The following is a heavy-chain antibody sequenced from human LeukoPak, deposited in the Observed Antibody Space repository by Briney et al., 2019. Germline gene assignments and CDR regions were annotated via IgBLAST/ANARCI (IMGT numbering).Heavy chain of an antibody. CDR3: ARIKGKTSGSYYFGN. J-gene: IGHJ4*02. Sequence: PSETLSLTCTASGDSISTYYWSWIRQPPGKGLEWIGCIYYSGSTIYNPSLKSRVTISVDTSKNQFSLKLSSVTAADTAVYYCARIKGKTSGSYYFGNWGQGTLVTVSS. CDR2: IYYSGST. D-gene: IGHD1-26*01. V-gene: IGHV4-59*01. CDR1: GDSISTYY.